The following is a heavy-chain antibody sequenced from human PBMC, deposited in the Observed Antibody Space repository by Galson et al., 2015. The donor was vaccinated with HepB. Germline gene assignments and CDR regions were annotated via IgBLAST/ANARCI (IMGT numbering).Heavy chain of an antibody. CDR1: GGSISSSSYY. V-gene: IGHV4-39*01. D-gene: IGHD2-8*01. J-gene: IGHJ4*02. CDR3: ARLNGLRGDY. Sequence: TLSLTCTVSGGSISSSSYYWGWVRQPPGKGLEWIGSIYYSGSTYYNPSLKSRVTISVDTSKNQFSLKLSSVTAADTAVYYCARLNGLRGDYWGQGTLVTVSS. CDR2: IYYSGST.